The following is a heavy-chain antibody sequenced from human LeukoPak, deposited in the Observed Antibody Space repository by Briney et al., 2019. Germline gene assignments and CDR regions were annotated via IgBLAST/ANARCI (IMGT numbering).Heavy chain of an antibody. V-gene: IGHV1-2*02. CDR1: GYTFTGYY. CDR2: INPNSGGT. Sequence: ASVKVSCKASGYTFTGYYMHWVRQAPGQGLEWMGWINPNSGGTNYAQKFQGRVTMTRDTSISTAYMELSRLRSDDTAVYYCARDAVTMVRGAKPPNWFDPWGQGTLVTVSS. CDR3: ARDAVTMVRGAKPPNWFDP. D-gene: IGHD3-10*01. J-gene: IGHJ5*02.